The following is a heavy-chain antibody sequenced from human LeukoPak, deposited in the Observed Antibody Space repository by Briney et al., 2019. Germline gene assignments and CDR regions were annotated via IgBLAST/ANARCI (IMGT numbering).Heavy chain of an antibody. Sequence: GGSLRLSCAASGFTFSSYAMSWVRQAPGKGLEWVSAISGSGGSTYYADSVKGRFTISRDNSKNTLYLQMNSLRAEDTAVYYCAKDREGYYYDSSGFDYWGQGTLVTVSS. V-gene: IGHV3-23*01. D-gene: IGHD3-22*01. CDR1: GFTFSSYA. J-gene: IGHJ4*02. CDR3: AKDREGYYYDSSGFDY. CDR2: ISGSGGST.